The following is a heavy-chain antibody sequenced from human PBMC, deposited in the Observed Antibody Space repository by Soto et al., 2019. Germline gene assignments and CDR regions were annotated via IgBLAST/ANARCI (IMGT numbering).Heavy chain of an antibody. J-gene: IGHJ4*02. D-gene: IGHD3-22*01. CDR2: ISAYNGNT. V-gene: IGHV1-18*01. CDR1: GYTFTSYG. Sequence: ASVKVSCKASGYTFTSYGISWVRQAPGQGLEWMGWISAYNGNTNYAQKLQGRVTMTTDTSTSTAYMELRSLRSDDTAVYYCARNEGDSSGXAXXXXDYWGQGTLVTVXS. CDR3: ARNEGDSSGXAXXXXDY.